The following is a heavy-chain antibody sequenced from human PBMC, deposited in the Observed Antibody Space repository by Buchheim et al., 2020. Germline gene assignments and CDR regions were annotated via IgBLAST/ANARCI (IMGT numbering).Heavy chain of an antibody. D-gene: IGHD6-19*01. J-gene: IGHJ4*02. Sequence: QVQLVESGGGVVQPGRSLRLSCAASGFTFSTYGMHWVRQAPGKGLEWVAVISYDGSDKYYADSVKSRFTISRNNSKNTPYLQMNSLRAEDTAVYYCAKVAGAVAGTYDYWGQGTL. CDR3: AKVAGAVAGTYDY. CDR2: ISYDGSDK. V-gene: IGHV3-30*18. CDR1: GFTFSTYG.